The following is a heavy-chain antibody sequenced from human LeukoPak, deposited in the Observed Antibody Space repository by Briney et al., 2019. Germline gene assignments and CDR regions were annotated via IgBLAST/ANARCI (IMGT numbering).Heavy chain of an antibody. V-gene: IGHV3-30-3*01. J-gene: IGHJ1*01. Sequence: PGRSLRLSCAASGFTFRSYVMHWVRQAPGKGLEWVAVISDDGSNIGYADSVKGRFTISRDNSKNTLYLQMNSLRAEDTAVYYCATTASRGPQSAEYFQYWGQGTLVTVSS. CDR2: ISDDGSNI. CDR3: ATTASRGPQSAEYFQY. CDR1: GFTFRSYV.